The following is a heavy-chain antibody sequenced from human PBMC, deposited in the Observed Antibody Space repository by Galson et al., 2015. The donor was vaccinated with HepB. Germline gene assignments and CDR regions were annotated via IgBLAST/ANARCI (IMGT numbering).Heavy chain of an antibody. Sequence: SETLSLTCTVSGGSITSSSYYWGWVRQPPGTGLEWIGSIYSSWSTHYKPSLKSRLSISVDASKNEFSLKPSSVTAADTAVYYCPRHDIGSQPVLIFDSWGQGTLVIVSS. CDR3: PRHDIGSQPVLIFDS. J-gene: IGHJ4*02. CDR2: IYSSWST. D-gene: IGHD2-15*01. V-gene: IGHV4-39*01. CDR1: GGSITSSSYY.